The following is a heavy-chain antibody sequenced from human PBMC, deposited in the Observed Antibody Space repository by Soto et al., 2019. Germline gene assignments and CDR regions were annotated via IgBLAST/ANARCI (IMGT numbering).Heavy chain of an antibody. V-gene: IGHV3-48*02. CDR1: GFSFSNYN. CDR2: ITDSSDTV. J-gene: IGHJ4*02. Sequence: GGSLRLSCVASGFSFSNYNMNWVRQVPGKGLEWVSYITDSSDTVYYADSVRGRFTISRDNAESSLYLQMNSLRDEDTAVYFSARDFGLGNYLDYWGRGTLVTVSS. CDR3: ARDFGLGNYLDY. D-gene: IGHD3-3*01.